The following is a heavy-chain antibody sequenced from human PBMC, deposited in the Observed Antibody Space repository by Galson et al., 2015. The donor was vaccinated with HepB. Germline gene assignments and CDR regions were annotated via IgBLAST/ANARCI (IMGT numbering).Heavy chain of an antibody. V-gene: IGHV3-30*02. CDR3: AKKASSSRAFDI. CDR2: IRYDGSNK. D-gene: IGHD6-13*01. CDR1: GFTFSSYG. J-gene: IGHJ3*02. Sequence: SLRLSCAASGFTFSSYGMHWVRQAPGKGLEWVAFIRYDGSNKYYADSVKGRFTISRDNSKNTLYLQMNSLRAEDTAVYYCAKKASSSRAFDIWGQGTMVTVSS.